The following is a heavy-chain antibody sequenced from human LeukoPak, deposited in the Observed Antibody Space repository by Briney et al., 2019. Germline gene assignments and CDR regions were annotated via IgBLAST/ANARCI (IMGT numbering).Heavy chain of an antibody. V-gene: IGHV3-64*01. J-gene: IGHJ4*02. D-gene: IGHD1-26*01. CDR2: ISSSGGST. Sequence: PGRSLRLSCAASGFTFGTYTMHWVRQPPGKGLEYVSAISSSGGSTYYATSVKGRFTISRDNSKNTLYLQMGSLRAEDMAVYYCARDPIVGATTGNYFDYWGQGTLVTVSS. CDR1: GFTFGTYT. CDR3: ARDPIVGATTGNYFDY.